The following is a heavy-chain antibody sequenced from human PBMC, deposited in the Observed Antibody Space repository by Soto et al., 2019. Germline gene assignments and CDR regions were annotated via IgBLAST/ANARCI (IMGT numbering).Heavy chain of an antibody. V-gene: IGHV3-48*02. Sequence: EVQLVESGGGLVQPGGSLRLSCAASGFTFSSYSMNWVRQAPGKGLEWVSYISSSSSTIYYADSVKGRFTISRDNAKNSLYLQMNSLRDEDTAVYYCAREPPMGSSGYPGWYYFDYWGQGTLVTVSS. J-gene: IGHJ4*02. CDR2: ISSSSSTI. CDR1: GFTFSSYS. D-gene: IGHD3-22*01. CDR3: AREPPMGSSGYPGWYYFDY.